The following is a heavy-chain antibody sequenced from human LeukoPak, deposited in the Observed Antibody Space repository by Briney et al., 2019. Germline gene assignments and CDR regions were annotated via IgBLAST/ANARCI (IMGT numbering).Heavy chain of an antibody. V-gene: IGHV1-2*02. D-gene: IGHD2-2*01. CDR1: GYTFTGYY. CDR3: ARDGTCSSTSCYDY. Sequence: ASVKVSCKASGYTFTGYYMHWVRQAPGQGLEWMGWINPNSGGTNYARKFQGRVTMTRDTSISTAYMELSRLRSDDTAVYYCARDGTCSSTSCYDYWGQGTLVTVSS. J-gene: IGHJ4*02. CDR2: INPNSGGT.